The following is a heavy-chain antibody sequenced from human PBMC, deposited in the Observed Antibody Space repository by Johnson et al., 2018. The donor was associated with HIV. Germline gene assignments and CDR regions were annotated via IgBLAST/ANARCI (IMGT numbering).Heavy chain of an antibody. CDR3: ARDLAYGDIVLVSAFDI. CDR2: INWNGGST. J-gene: IGHJ3*02. V-gene: IGHV3-20*04. CDR1: GFTFSTFG. D-gene: IGHD2-8*02. Sequence: VLLVESGGGVVQPGGSLRLSCSASGFTFSTFGMHWVRQAPGKGLEWVSGINWNGGSTGYADSVKGRFTISRDNAKNSLYLQMNSLRAEDTALYYCARDLAYGDIVLVSAFDIWGQGTMVTVSS.